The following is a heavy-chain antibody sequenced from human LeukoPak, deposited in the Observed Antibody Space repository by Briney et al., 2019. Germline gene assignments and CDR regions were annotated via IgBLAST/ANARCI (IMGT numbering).Heavy chain of an antibody. V-gene: IGHV3-74*01. J-gene: IGHJ6*03. CDR2: INSDGRST. Sequence: GGSLRLSCAASGFTFSSYWMHWVRQAPGKGLVGVSRINSDGRSTNYADSVKGRFTISRDNAKNTLYLQMNSLRAEDTAVYYCARAVGSSWYYYYYMDVWGKGTTVTVSS. CDR3: ARAVGSSWYYYYYMDV. D-gene: IGHD6-13*01. CDR1: GFTFSSYW.